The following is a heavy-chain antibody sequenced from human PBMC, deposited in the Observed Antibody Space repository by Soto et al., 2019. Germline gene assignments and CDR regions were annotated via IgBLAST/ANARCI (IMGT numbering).Heavy chain of an antibody. CDR2: MNPNSGNT. V-gene: IGHV1-8*01. CDR1: GYTFTSYD. J-gene: IGHJ3*02. D-gene: IGHD2-2*01. Sequence: ASVKVSCKASGYTFTSYDINWVRQATGQGLEWMGWMNPNSGNTGYAQKFQGRVTMTRNTSISTAYMELSSLRSEDTAVYYCARVNILVVQDHDAFDIWGQGTMVT. CDR3: ARVNILVVQDHDAFDI.